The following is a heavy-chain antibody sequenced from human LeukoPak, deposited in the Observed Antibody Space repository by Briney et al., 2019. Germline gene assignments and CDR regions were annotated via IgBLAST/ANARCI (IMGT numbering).Heavy chain of an antibody. CDR1: GFTFSNAW. V-gene: IGHV3-15*01. J-gene: IGHJ4*02. Sequence: GGSLRLSCAASGFTFSNAWMSWVRQAPGKGLEWVGRIKSKTDGGTTDYAAPVKGRFTISRDDSKNTLYLQMNSLKTEDTAVYYCARVPYDSSGLYFDYWGQGTLVTVSS. CDR3: ARVPYDSSGLYFDY. CDR2: IKSKTDGGTT. D-gene: IGHD3-22*01.